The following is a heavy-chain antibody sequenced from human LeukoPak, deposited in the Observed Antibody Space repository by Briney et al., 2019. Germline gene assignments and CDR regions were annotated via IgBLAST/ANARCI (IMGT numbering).Heavy chain of an antibody. D-gene: IGHD3-16*01. J-gene: IGHJ5*02. Sequence: SETLSLTCTVSGGSISSGGYYWSWIRQHPGKGLEWIGYISYSGTTNYNPSLKSRVTISIDTSKNQFSLKLSSVTAADTAVYSCASGVNWIDPWGQGTLVTVSS. CDR1: GGSISSGGYY. CDR2: ISYSGTT. CDR3: ASGVNWIDP. V-gene: IGHV4-61*08.